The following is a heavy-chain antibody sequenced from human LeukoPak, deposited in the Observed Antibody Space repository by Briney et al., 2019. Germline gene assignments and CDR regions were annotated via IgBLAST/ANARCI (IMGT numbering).Heavy chain of an antibody. D-gene: IGHD1-26*01. CDR2: IIPIFGTA. J-gene: IGHJ4*02. CDR1: GGTFSSYA. CDR3: ARGLPAISAYSGSYLFDY. V-gene: IGHV1-69*01. Sequence: GSSVKVSCKASGGTFSSYAISWVRQAPGQGLEWMGGIIPIFGTANYAQKFQGRVTITADESTSTAYMELSSLRSEDTAVYYCARGLPAISAYSGSYLFDYWGQGTLVTVSS.